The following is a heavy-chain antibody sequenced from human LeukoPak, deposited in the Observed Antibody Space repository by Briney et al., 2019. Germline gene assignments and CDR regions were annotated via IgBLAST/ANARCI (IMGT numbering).Heavy chain of an antibody. J-gene: IGHJ4*02. CDR1: GYTFNDYY. CDR3: ARDSSDILTGYYHF. D-gene: IGHD3-9*01. V-gene: IGHV1-2*02. CDR2: INPNSGRT. Sequence: ASVKVSCKTSGYTFNDYYLHWVRQAPGQGLEWMRWINPNSGRTNYAPKFQGRVTLTTDTSISTAYMELSSLISGDTALYYCARDSSDILTGYYHFWGQGTLVTVSS.